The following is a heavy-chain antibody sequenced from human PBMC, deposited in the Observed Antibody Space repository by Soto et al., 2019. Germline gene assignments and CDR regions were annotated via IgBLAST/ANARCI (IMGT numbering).Heavy chain of an antibody. V-gene: IGHV3-30*01. CDR1: GFTFSSYA. CDR2: ISYDGSNK. D-gene: IGHD3-10*01. Sequence: GGSLRLSCAASGFTFSSYAMHWVRQAPGKGLEWVAVISYDGSNKYYADSVKGRFTISRDNSKNTLYLQMNSLRAEDTAVYYCARALNSYYYGSGSYWAGMDVWGQGTTVTVSS. CDR3: ARALNSYYYGSGSYWAGMDV. J-gene: IGHJ6*02.